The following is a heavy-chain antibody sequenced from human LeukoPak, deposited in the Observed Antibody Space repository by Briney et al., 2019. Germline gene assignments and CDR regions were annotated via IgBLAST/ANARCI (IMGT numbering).Heavy chain of an antibody. CDR1: GFTFSSYA. V-gene: IGHV3-23*01. J-gene: IGHJ4*02. D-gene: IGHD6-13*01. Sequence: PGGSLRLSCAASGFTFSSYAMSWVRQAPGKGLEWVSGISGSGTNTYYADSVKGRFTISRDNSKNTLYLQISSLRAEDTAVYYCAKVDPGYRSSWSPVHYWGQGTLVTVSS. CDR2: ISGSGTNT. CDR3: AKVDPGYRSSWSPVHY.